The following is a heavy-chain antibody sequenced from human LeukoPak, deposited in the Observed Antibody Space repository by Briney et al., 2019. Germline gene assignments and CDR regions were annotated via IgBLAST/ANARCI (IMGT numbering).Heavy chain of an antibody. CDR1: GFTVSNNY. CDR3: AREPGSSGWYGYFDY. D-gene: IGHD6-19*01. J-gene: IGHJ4*02. Sequence: PGGSLRLSCAASGFTVSNNYMSWVRQAPGKRLEWVSVIYTDGSTYYADSVKGRFTISSDTSKNTLYLQMNSLRAEDTAMYFCAREPGSSGWYGYFDYWGQGTLVTVSS. V-gene: IGHV3-53*01. CDR2: IYTDGST.